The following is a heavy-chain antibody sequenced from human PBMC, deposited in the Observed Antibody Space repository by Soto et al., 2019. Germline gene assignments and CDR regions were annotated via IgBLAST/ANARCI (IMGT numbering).Heavy chain of an antibody. CDR3: AADSLGIAVAGTIVDY. CDR1: GYTFTGYY. J-gene: IGHJ4*02. Sequence: ASVKVSCKASGYTFTGYYMHWVRQAPGQGLEWMGWINPNSGGTNYAQKFQGRVTMTRDTSISTAYMELGRLRSDDTAVYYCAADSLGIAVAGTIVDYWGQGTLVTVSS. CDR2: INPNSGGT. D-gene: IGHD6-19*01. V-gene: IGHV1-2*02.